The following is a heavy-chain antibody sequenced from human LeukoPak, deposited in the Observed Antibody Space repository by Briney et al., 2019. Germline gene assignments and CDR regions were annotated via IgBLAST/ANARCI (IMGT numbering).Heavy chain of an antibody. CDR1: GGSISSSSYY. Sequence: SETLSLTCTVSGGSISSSSYYWGWIRQPPGKGLEWIGSIYYSGSTYYNPSLKSRVTISVDTSKNQFSLKLSSVTAADTAVYYCARGYCTNGVCYRAFDIWGQGTMVTVSS. V-gene: IGHV4-39*07. D-gene: IGHD2-8*01. CDR3: ARGYCTNGVCYRAFDI. J-gene: IGHJ3*02. CDR2: IYYSGST.